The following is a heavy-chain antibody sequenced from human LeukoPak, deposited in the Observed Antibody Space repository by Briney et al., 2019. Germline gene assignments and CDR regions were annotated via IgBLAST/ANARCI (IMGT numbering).Heavy chain of an antibody. Sequence: SETLSLTCAVYGGSFSGYYWSWIRQPPGKGLEWIGEINHSGSTNYNPSLKSRVTISVDTSKNQFSLKLSSVTAADTAVYYCARSAGYGSGSYYSWGQGTLVTVSS. V-gene: IGHV4-34*01. CDR2: INHSGST. D-gene: IGHD3-10*01. J-gene: IGHJ4*02. CDR1: GGSFSGYY. CDR3: ARSAGYGSGSYYS.